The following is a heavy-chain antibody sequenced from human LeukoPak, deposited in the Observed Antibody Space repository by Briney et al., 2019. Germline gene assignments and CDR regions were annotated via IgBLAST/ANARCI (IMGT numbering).Heavy chain of an antibody. CDR1: GYTFTSYG. CDR3: ARDRAGTAMVRSIDY. D-gene: IGHD5-18*01. CDR2: ISAYNGNT. J-gene: IGHJ4*02. V-gene: IGHV1-18*01. Sequence: ASVKVSCKASGYTFTSYGISWVRQAPGQGLEWMGWISAYNGNTNYAQKLQGRVTMTTDTSTSTTYMELRSLRSDDAAVYYCARDRAGTAMVRSIDYWGQGTLVTVSS.